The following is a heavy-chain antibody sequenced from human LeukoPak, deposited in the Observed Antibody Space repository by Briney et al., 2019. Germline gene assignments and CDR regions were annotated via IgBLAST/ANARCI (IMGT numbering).Heavy chain of an antibody. D-gene: IGHD3-22*01. CDR3: ARGQGSSGYYPGDY. Sequence: ASVKVSCKASGYSFTGYYIHWVRQAPGQGLGWMGWINPDSGGTNHAQNFQGRVTMTRDTSISTAYMELSRLRSDDTAVYYCARGQGSSGYYPGDYWGQGTLVTVSS. CDR1: GYSFTGYY. V-gene: IGHV1-2*02. J-gene: IGHJ4*02. CDR2: INPDSGGT.